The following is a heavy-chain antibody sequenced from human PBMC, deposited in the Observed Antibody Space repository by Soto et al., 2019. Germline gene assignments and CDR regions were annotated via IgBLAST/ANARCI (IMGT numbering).Heavy chain of an antibody. CDR2: MYDSESA. J-gene: IGHJ5*02. V-gene: IGHV4-31*03. CDR3: ARAFSSASAVDL. D-gene: IGHD6-6*01. Sequence: QVQLQESGPGLVKPSQTLSLTCTVSGESISSGGYYWSWIRHHPGKGLEWIGYMYDSESAYYNPSLKSRVTISMDTSKTQFAMRLSSVTAADTAVYFCARAFSSASAVDLLGQGNQVTVSS. CDR1: GESISSGGYY.